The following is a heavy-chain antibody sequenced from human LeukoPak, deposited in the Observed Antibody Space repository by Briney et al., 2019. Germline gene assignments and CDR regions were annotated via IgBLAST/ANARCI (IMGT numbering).Heavy chain of an antibody. J-gene: IGHJ4*02. Sequence: GGSLRLSCAASGFTFSNYWMHWVRQAPGKGLVWVSRINSDGSSTNYADSVKGRFTISRDNAKNTLHLQMNSPRAEDTAVYYCARGARGSGTASDYWGQGTLVTVSS. V-gene: IGHV3-74*01. CDR3: ARGARGSGTASDY. CDR1: GFTFSNYW. CDR2: INSDGSST. D-gene: IGHD3-10*01.